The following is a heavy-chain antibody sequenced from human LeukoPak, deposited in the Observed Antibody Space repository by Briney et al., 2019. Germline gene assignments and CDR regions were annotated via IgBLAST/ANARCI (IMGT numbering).Heavy chain of an antibody. V-gene: IGHV4-59*01. CDR3: ARGGGDYNGSGDWFDP. J-gene: IGHJ5*02. D-gene: IGHD3-10*01. CDR1: GDSISSYY. Sequence: SETLSLTCTVSGDSISSYYWTWIRQPPGKGLEWIGYIYYTGQTKYNPSLESRVTISVDTSRGHFSLRLTSVTAADTAIYYCARGGGDYNGSGDWFDPWGQGTLVTVSS. CDR2: IYYTGQT.